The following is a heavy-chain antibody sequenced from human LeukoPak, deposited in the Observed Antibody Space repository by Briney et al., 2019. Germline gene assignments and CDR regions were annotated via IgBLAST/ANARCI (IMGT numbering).Heavy chain of an antibody. V-gene: IGHV3-11*01. J-gene: IGHJ4*02. CDR3: ARGDDYGDSANAY. CDR2: ISSSGSTI. CDR1: GFTFSDYY. D-gene: IGHD4-17*01. Sequence: GGSLRLSCAASGFTFSDYYMSWIRQAPGKGLEWVSYISSSGSTIYYADSVKGRFTISRDNSKNSLYLQMNSLRAEDTAVYYCARGDDYGDSANAYWGQGTLVTVSS.